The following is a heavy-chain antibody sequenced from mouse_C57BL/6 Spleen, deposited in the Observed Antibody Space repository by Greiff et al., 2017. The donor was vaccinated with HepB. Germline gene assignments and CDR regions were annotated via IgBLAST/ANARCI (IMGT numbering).Heavy chain of an antibody. Sequence: DVHLVESGGGLVKPGGSLKLSCAASGFTFSDYGMHWVRQAPEKGLEWVAYISSGSSTIYYADTVKGRFTISRDNAKNTLFLQMTSLRSEDTAMYYCARTGDYDGWYFDVWGTGTTVTVSS. CDR1: GFTFSDYG. D-gene: IGHD2-4*01. V-gene: IGHV5-17*01. J-gene: IGHJ1*03. CDR3: ARTGDYDGWYFDV. CDR2: ISSGSSTI.